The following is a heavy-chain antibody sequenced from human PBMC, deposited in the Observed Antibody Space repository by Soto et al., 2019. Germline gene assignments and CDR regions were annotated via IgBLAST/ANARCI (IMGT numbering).Heavy chain of an antibody. D-gene: IGHD3-3*01. CDR3: ARGSHGGYDFWSGYYTRSWFGP. Sequence: QVQLVQSGAEVKKPGASVKVSCKASGYTFTSYDINWVRQATGQGLEWMGWMNPNSGNTGYAQKFQGRVTMTRNTSISTAYMELSSLRSEDTAVYYCARGSHGGYDFWSGYYTRSWFGPWGQGTLVTVSS. J-gene: IGHJ5*02. CDR1: GYTFTSYD. V-gene: IGHV1-8*01. CDR2: MNPNSGNT.